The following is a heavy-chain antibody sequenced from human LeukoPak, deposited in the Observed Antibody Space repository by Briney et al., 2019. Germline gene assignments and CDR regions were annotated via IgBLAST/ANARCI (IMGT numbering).Heavy chain of an antibody. CDR3: VSRTPFDI. J-gene: IGHJ3*02. CDR2: IYSGGST. CDR1: GFTVSSNY. V-gene: IGHV3-53*01. D-gene: IGHD1-14*01. Sequence: PGGSLRLSCAASGFTVSSNYMSWVRQAPGKGLEWVSVIYSGGSTYYADSVNGRFTISRDNSKNTLYLQMNSLRAEDTAVYYCVSRTPFDIWGQGTMVTVSS.